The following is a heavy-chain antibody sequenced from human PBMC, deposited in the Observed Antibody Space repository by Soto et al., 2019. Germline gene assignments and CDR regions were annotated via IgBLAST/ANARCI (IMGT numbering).Heavy chain of an antibody. CDR2: IHSGGST. D-gene: IGHD3-10*01. Sequence: EVQLVESGGGLVQPGGSLRLSCAASGFTVSSNYMSWVRQAPGKGLEWVSVIHSGGSTYYADSVKGSFTISRDNSKNTLYLQMNSLRAEDTAVYYCARQLWFGELLVDYWGQGTLVTVSS. V-gene: IGHV3-66*04. J-gene: IGHJ4*02. CDR3: ARQLWFGELLVDY. CDR1: GFTVSSNY.